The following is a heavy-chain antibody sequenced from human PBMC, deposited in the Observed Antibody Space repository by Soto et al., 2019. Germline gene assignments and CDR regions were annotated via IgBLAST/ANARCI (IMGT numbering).Heavy chain of an antibody. J-gene: IGHJ4*02. D-gene: IGHD2-2*03. CDR2: INAGNGNT. Sequence: ASVKVSCKASGYTFTSYAMHWVRQAPGQRLEWMGWINAGNGNTKYSQKFQGRVTITRDTSASTAYMELSSLRSEDTAVYYCARGGYCSSTSCSGVSSFDYWGQGTLVTVSS. V-gene: IGHV1-3*01. CDR3: ARGGYCSSTSCSGVSSFDY. CDR1: GYTFTSYA.